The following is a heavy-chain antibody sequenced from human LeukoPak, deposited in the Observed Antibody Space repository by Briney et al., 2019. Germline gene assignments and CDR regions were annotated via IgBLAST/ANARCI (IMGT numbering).Heavy chain of an antibody. Sequence: GASVKVSCKASGYTFTNYDINWVRQAAGQGLEWMGWMNPNSGDTGYAQRFQGRVTMTRDTSTSTAYMELSSLRSEDTAVYYCARSGFGSGTSFDPWGQGTLITVSS. CDR2: MNPNSGDT. J-gene: IGHJ5*02. CDR1: GYTFTNYD. D-gene: IGHD3-10*01. V-gene: IGHV1-8*01. CDR3: ARSGFGSGTSFDP.